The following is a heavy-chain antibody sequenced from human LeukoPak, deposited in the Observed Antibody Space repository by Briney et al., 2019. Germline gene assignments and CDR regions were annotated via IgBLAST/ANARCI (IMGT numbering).Heavy chain of an antibody. Sequence: PGGSLRLSCAGSGFTFSSHWMSWVRQAPGKGLQWVASIKQDGSEKHYVDSVRGRFTISRDNAENSLYLQMNSLRAEDTAVYYCARLLGIVTTYDIWGQGTMVTVSS. CDR3: ARLLGIVTTYDI. CDR1: GFTFSSHW. V-gene: IGHV3-7*04. J-gene: IGHJ3*02. D-gene: IGHD7-27*01. CDR2: IKQDGSEK.